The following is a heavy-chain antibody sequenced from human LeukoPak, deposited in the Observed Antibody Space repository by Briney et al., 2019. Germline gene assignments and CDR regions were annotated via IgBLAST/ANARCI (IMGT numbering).Heavy chain of an antibody. CDR2: IYSGGST. CDR3: ASPGVAGLIQH. V-gene: IGHV3-53*01. J-gene: IGHJ1*01. D-gene: IGHD7-27*01. Sequence: PGGSLRLSCAASGFTVSSNYMSWVRQAPGKGLEWVSVIYSGGSTYYADSVKGRFTISRDNPKNTLYLQMNSLRAEDTAVYYCASPGVAGLIQHWGQGTLVTVSS. CDR1: GFTVSSNY.